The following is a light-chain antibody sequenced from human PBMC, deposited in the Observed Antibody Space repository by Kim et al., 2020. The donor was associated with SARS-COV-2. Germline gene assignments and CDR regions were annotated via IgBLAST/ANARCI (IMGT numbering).Light chain of an antibody. CDR2: DAS. Sequence: EIVLTQSPATLSLSPGERATLSCRASQSVSSYLAWYQQKPGQAPRLLIYDASKRATDIPARFSGSGSGTDFTLTISSLEPEDFAVYYCQQRSNWTLTFGQGTRLEIK. V-gene: IGKV3-11*01. CDR1: QSVSSY. J-gene: IGKJ5*01. CDR3: QQRSNWTLT.